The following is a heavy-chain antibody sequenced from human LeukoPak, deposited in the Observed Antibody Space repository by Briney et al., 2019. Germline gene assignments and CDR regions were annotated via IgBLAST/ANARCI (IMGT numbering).Heavy chain of an antibody. CDR2: MNPNSGNT. J-gene: IGHJ3*02. Sequence: ASVKVSCKASGYTFTSYDINWVRQATGQGLEWMGWMNPNSGNTGYAQKFQGRVTITADKSTSTAYMELSSLRSEDTAVYYCARVRGDIWGQGTMVTVSS. CDR1: GYTFTSYD. V-gene: IGHV1-8*01. CDR3: ARVRGDI.